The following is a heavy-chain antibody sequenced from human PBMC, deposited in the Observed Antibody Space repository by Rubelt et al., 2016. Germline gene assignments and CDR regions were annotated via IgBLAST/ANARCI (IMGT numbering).Heavy chain of an antibody. Sequence: EVQLVESGGGLVQPGGSLRLSCAASGFTVSSNYMSWVRQAPGKGLEWVSVIYSGGSTYYADSVKGRFTSSSDNSKNTLYLQMNSRRAEDTAVYYCARNWGFDYWGQGTLVTVSS. CDR2: IYSGGST. CDR3: ARNWGFDY. CDR1: GFTVSSNY. V-gene: IGHV3-66*01. J-gene: IGHJ4*02. D-gene: IGHD7-27*01.